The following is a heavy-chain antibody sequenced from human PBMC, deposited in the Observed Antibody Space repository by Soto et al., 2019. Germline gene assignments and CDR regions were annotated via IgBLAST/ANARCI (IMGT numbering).Heavy chain of an antibody. CDR1: GFIVSANY. CDR3: MSRPRA. CDR2: IYSGGGI. Sequence: DVQLVESGGGLVEPGGSLRLSCAASGFIVSANYMSWVRQAPGQGLVWVAVIYSGGGIYYRDSVKGRFTISRDHSKNTVYLQMNSLRAEDSGVDYCMSRPRAWGQGTLVTVSS. V-gene: IGHV3-66*01. D-gene: IGHD6-6*01. J-gene: IGHJ5*02.